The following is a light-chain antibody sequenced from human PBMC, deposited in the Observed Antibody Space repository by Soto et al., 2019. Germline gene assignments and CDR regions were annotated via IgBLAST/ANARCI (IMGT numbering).Light chain of an antibody. J-gene: IGKJ2*01. CDR3: QQRVNLYT. CDR1: QSVGDY. CDR2: DAS. V-gene: IGKV3-11*01. Sequence: EIVLTQSPATLSLSLEERATLSCRASQSVGDYLAWYQQQPGQPPRLLISDASNRAAGIPARFSGSGSGTDFTLTISSLEPEDFAVYYCQQRVNLYTFGQGTKLEIK.